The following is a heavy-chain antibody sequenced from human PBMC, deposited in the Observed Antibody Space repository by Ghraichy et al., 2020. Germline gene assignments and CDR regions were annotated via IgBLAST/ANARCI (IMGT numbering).Heavy chain of an antibody. Sequence: ASVKVSCKASGYTFTGYYMHWVRQAPGQGLEWMGWINPNSGGTNYAQKFQGWVTMTRDTSISTAYMELSRLRSDDTAVYYCARGGGNGGYDKISNNCSGGSCYPHSTPLNYFDYWGQGTLVTVSS. J-gene: IGHJ4*02. CDR1: GYTFTGYY. CDR3: ARGGGNGGYDKISNNCSGGSCYPHSTPLNYFDY. V-gene: IGHV1-2*04. D-gene: IGHD2-15*01. CDR2: INPNSGGT.